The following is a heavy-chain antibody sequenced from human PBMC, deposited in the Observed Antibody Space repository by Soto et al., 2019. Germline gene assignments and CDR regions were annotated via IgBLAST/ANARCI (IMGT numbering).Heavy chain of an antibody. D-gene: IGHD3-10*01. Sequence: QVQLQQWGAGLLKPSEALSLTCAVSGGSLSAYYWNWIRQPPGKGLEWIGEISHTGGTKYNPSLKSRVTMSVDTSKSQLSLKLTSVTAADTATYYCARGDVNMIRGIAGKRTWFDPWGQGTLVTVSS. J-gene: IGHJ5*02. CDR1: GGSLSAYY. CDR2: ISHTGGT. V-gene: IGHV4-34*01. CDR3: ARGDVNMIRGIAGKRTWFDP.